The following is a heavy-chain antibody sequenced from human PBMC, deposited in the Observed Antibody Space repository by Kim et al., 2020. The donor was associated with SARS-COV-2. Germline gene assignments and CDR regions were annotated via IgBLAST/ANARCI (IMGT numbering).Heavy chain of an antibody. Sequence: GGSLRLSCAASGFTFSSYAMSWVRQAPGKGLEWVSAISGSGGSTYYADSVKGRFTISRDNSKNTLYLQMNSLRAEDAAVYYCAKDYYYGSGIYDYWGQGTLVTVSS. CDR3: AKDYYYGSGIYDY. D-gene: IGHD3-10*01. V-gene: IGHV3-23*01. CDR2: ISGSGGST. J-gene: IGHJ4*02. CDR1: GFTFSSYA.